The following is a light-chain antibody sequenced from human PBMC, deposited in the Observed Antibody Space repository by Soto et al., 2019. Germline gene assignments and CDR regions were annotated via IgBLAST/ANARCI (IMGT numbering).Light chain of an antibody. J-gene: IGKJ4*01. Sequence: EIVLTQSPATLSLSPGERATLSCRASQSVNSYLAWYQQKPGQAPRLLIYDASNRTNGIPARLSGSGSVTDFTLTISSLEPEDFAVYYCLPRSDWPLTFGGGTTVSIK. CDR3: LPRSDWPLT. CDR1: QSVNSY. V-gene: IGKV3-11*01. CDR2: DAS.